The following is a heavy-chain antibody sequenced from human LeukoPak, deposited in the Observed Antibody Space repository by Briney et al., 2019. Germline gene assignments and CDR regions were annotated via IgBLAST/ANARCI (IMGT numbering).Heavy chain of an antibody. V-gene: IGHV4-59*12. D-gene: IGHD3-10*01. J-gene: IGHJ4*02. Sequence: SETLSLTCTVSGGSISSYYWSWIRQPPGKRLEWIGEIHHSGGINSNPSLKNRLTMSIDMSQNQFSLKLKSVTAADTAVYYCARATASGSGRAYDHWAQGNLVPVSS. CDR3: ARATASGSGRAYDH. CDR2: IHHSGGI. CDR1: GGSISSYY.